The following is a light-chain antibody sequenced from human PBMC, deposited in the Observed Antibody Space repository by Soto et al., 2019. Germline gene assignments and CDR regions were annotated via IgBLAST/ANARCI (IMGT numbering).Light chain of an antibody. CDR2: HAS. CDR1: QDVRSH. Sequence: EVVMTQSPATLSVSPGERATLSCRASQDVRSHLAWYHQKPGQAPRLLISHASTRAAGVPARFSGSGSGTEFTLTIASLQSEDFAVYYCQQYDSWPVSFGGGTKVEIK. V-gene: IGKV3-15*01. J-gene: IGKJ4*01. CDR3: QQYDSWPVS.